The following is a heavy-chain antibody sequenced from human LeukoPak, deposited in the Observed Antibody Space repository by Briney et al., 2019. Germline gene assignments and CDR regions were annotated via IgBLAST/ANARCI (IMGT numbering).Heavy chain of an antibody. Sequence: GGSLRLSCAASGFTFSSYSMNWVRQAPGKGLEWVSYISSSSSTIYYADSVKGRFTISRDNAKNSPYLQMNSLRAEDTAVYYCARRYCSSTSCWTGAFDIWGQGTMVTVSS. CDR2: ISSSSSTI. CDR3: ARRYCSSTSCWTGAFDI. J-gene: IGHJ3*02. D-gene: IGHD2-2*01. CDR1: GFTFSSYS. V-gene: IGHV3-48*01.